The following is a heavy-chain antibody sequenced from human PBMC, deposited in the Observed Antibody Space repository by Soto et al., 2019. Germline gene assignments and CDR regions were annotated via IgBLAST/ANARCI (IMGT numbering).Heavy chain of an antibody. CDR1: GASVSSYY. J-gene: IGHJ5*02. CDR3: AREYKSGWYP. Sequence: PSETLSLTCSVSGASVSSYYWSWVRQPPGKGLEWIGYIYYIGAYNYNPSLKSRVTISVDTSKNQFSLKLTSVTAADTAVYYCAREYKSGWYPWGQGTLVTVSS. CDR2: IYYIGAY. V-gene: IGHV4-59*02. D-gene: IGHD6-13*01.